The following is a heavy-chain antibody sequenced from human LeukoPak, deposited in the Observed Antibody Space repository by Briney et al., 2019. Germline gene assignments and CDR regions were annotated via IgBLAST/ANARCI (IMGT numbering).Heavy chain of an antibody. V-gene: IGHV3-23*01. CDR1: VFTFSNYA. CDR3: ARESGHTSDYCDY. Sequence: PGGSLRPSCAASVFTFSNYAMIWVRQAPRKGLEWVSAISGSAGTTYYADSVKGRFTISRVNSKNTLYLQMNSLRAEDTAVYYGARESGHTSDYCDYWGHGTLVTVSS. J-gene: IGHJ4*01. D-gene: IGHD5-18*01. CDR2: ISGSAGTT.